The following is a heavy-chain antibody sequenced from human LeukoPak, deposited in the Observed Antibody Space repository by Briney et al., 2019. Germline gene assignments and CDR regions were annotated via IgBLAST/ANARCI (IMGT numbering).Heavy chain of an antibody. D-gene: IGHD6-13*01. V-gene: IGHV4-61*05. CDR1: GGSISSSSYY. CDR3: ARHRRPGIAAAVDY. CDR2: IYYSGST. J-gene: IGHJ4*02. Sequence: SETLSLTCTVSGGSISSSSYYWGWIRQPPGKGLEWIGYIYYSGSTNYNPSLKSRVTISVDTSKNQFSLKLSSVTAADTAVYYCARHRRPGIAAAVDYWGQGTLVTVSS.